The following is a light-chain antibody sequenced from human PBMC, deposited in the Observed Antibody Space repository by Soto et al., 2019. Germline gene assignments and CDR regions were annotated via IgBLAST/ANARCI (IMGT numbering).Light chain of an antibody. CDR1: QVIRND. CDR2: KAS. Sequence: IQMTQSPSSLSASVGDRVTITCRASQVIRNDLGWYQQKLGKAPKLLIYKASSLESGVPSRFSGSGSGTEFTLTISSLQPDDFATYYCQQYNSYSPWTFGQGTKVDIK. CDR3: QQYNSYSPWT. J-gene: IGKJ1*01. V-gene: IGKV1-5*03.